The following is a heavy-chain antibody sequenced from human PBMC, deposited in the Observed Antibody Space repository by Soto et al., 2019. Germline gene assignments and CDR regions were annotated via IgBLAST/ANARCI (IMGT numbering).Heavy chain of an antibody. Sequence: ASVKVSCKASGYTFTTYDISWVRQATGQGLEWMGWMNPYSGNTGYAQKFQGRVTVTRNTSISTVYMELSGLRPDDTAVYYCAKGLLIVSDSHDYWGQGAPVTVSS. D-gene: IGHD3-22*01. CDR3: AKGLLIVSDSHDY. V-gene: IGHV1-8*01. CDR2: MNPYSGNT. CDR1: GYTFTTYD. J-gene: IGHJ4*02.